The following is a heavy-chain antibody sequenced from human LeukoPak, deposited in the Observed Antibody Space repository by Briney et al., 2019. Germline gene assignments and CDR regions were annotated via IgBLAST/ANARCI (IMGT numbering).Heavy chain of an antibody. D-gene: IGHD1-26*01. Sequence: SVKASCKASGGTFSSYAISWVRQAPGQGLEWMGRIIPIFGTANYAQKFQGRVTITTDESTSTAYMELSSLRSEDTAVYYCARGPIVGATGGYYMDVWGKGTTVTVSS. CDR3: ARGPIVGATGGYYMDV. CDR2: IIPIFGTA. J-gene: IGHJ6*03. CDR1: GGTFSSYA. V-gene: IGHV1-69*05.